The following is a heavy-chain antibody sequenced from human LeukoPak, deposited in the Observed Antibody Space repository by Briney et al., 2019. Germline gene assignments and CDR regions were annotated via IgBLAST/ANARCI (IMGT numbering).Heavy chain of an antibody. CDR1: GGSFSGYY. CDR2: INHSGST. D-gene: IGHD5-18*01. CDR3: ARGPGNSYGLLYYFDY. V-gene: IGHV4-34*01. J-gene: IGHJ4*02. Sequence: SETLSLTCAVYGGSFSGYYWSWIHQPPGKGLEWIGEINHSGSTNYNPSLKSRVTISVDTSKNQFSLNLSSVTAADTAVYYCARGPGNSYGLLYYFDYWGQGTLVTVSS.